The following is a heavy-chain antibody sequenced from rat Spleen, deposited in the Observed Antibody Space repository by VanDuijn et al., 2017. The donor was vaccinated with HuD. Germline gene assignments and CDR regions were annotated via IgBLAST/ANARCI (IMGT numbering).Heavy chain of an antibody. Sequence: AASGFTFSNYDMAWVRQAPTKGLEWVASISPSGGSTYYRDSVKGRFTISRDNAKSTLSLQMDSLRSEDTATYYCARRHYGYTDYFDYWGQGVMVTVSS. V-gene: IGHV5S23*01. CDR2: ISPSGGST. CDR3: ARRHYGYTDYFDY. CDR1: GFTFSNYD. D-gene: IGHD1-9*01. J-gene: IGHJ2*01.